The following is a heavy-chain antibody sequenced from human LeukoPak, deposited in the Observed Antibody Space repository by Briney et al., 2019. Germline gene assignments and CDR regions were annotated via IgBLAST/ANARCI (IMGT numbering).Heavy chain of an antibody. D-gene: IGHD6-19*01. J-gene: IGHJ4*02. CDR1: RGSLSGYY. V-gene: IGHV4-34*01. CDR3: ARLRGIAVAAKEPGFDY. CDR2: MNHSEST. Sequence: SETPSLTRALSRGSLSGYYWSSVPEPPGNGLRWSGEMNHSESTNYNPYIKSRVTISVDTSNNQFSLKLSSVTAADTAAYYCARLRGIAVAAKEPGFDYWGQGTLVTVSS.